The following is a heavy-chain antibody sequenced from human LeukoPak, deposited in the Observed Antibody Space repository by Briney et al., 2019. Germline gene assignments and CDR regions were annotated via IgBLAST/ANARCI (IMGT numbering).Heavy chain of an antibody. CDR3: ARDRGYGMDV. Sequence: SETLSLTCTVSGGSISSYYWSWLRQPPGKGLEWIGYIYYSGSTNYNPSLKSRVTISVDTSKNQFSLKLSSVTAADTAVYYCARDRGYGMDVWGQGTTVTVSS. V-gene: IGHV4-59*01. CDR2: IYYSGST. J-gene: IGHJ6*02. CDR1: GGSISSYY.